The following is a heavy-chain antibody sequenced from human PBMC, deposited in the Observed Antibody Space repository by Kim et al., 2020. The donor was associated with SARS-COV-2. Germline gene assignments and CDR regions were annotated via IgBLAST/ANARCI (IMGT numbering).Heavy chain of an antibody. D-gene: IGHD1-26*01. CDR3: AKGGGSSFYYYMDV. CDR1: GFTFSSFA. J-gene: IGHJ6*03. Sequence: GGSLRLSCAASGFTFSSFAMSWVRQAPGKGLEWVSTITGSGDSTYYADSVKGRFTISRDNSKNTLYLQMNSLRAEDTAVYYCAKGGGSSFYYYMDVWGKGPTATVSS. CDR2: ITGSGDST. V-gene: IGHV3-23*01.